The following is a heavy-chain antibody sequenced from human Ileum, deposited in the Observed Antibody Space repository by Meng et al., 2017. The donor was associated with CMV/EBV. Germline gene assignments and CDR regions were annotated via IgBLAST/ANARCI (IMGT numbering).Heavy chain of an antibody. J-gene: IGHJ5*02. CDR2: ISGSGSTT. CDR3: VGLLTGYNSHH. D-gene: IGHD3-9*01. V-gene: IGHV3-23*01. CDR1: GFSFSVYA. Sequence: GQLLGSGGDLVQPGGYLRLSCAASGFSFSVYAMTWVRQAPGKGLEWVSTISGSGSTTYYADSVKGRFTISRDNSKNTLYLRMDSLRAEDTAIYYCVGLLTGYNSHHWGQGTLVTVSS.